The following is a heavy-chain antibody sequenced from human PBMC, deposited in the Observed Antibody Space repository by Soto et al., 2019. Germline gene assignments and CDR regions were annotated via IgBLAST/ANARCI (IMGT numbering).Heavy chain of an antibody. CDR1: GYTFTSYD. J-gene: IGHJ4*02. CDR3: ASDSPPVDY. CDR2: ISAYNGNT. Sequence: QVQLVQSGAEVKKPGASVKVSCKASGYTFTSYDISWVRQAPGQGLEWMGWISAYNGNTNYAQKVKGRVTMTTATSTSKAYMERRSLRSADTSVYYCASDSPPVDYWGQGTLVTVSS. V-gene: IGHV1-18*01.